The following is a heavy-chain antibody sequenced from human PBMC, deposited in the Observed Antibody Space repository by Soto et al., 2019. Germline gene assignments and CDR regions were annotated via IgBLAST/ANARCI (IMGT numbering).Heavy chain of an antibody. V-gene: IGHV3-48*03. CDR1: GFSFRGFE. CDR3: ARAMIIVEYGMDI. J-gene: IGHJ6*02. CDR2: ITASGTVT. D-gene: IGHD3-22*01. Sequence: DEQLVESGGGLVQPGGSQRLSCAASGFSFRGFEMNWVRQAPGKGLEWLSYITASGTVTHYADSVKGRFTISRDNAKNSLFLHMSSLRADDTAIYYCARAMIIVEYGMDIWGQGTAVTVSS.